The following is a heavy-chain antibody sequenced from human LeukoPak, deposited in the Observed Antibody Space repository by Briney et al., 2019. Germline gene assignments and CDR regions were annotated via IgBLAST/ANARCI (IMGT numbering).Heavy chain of an antibody. V-gene: IGHV3-15*01. CDR2: IKIKTDGGTT. J-gene: IGHJ4*02. CDR1: GVTFSNAW. Sequence: PGGTLRLSCAASGVTFSNAWMSWGCQGPRQGLEWVGRIKIKTDGGTTDYAAPVKGRFTISGANSKNTLYLPLSMLKTEQTAVYYCTTDRGYDYALAYSGEGNLVTVSS. CDR3: TTDRGYDYALAY. D-gene: IGHD5-12*01.